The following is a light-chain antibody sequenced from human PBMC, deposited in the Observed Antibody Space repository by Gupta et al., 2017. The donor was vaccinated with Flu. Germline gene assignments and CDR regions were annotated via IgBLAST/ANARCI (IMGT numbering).Light chain of an antibody. Sequence: IVLTQSPATLSLSTWERATLSCRASQSVSSNYLAWYQQRPGQAPRLLIYGASSRATDIPDRFSGSGSGTDFSLTIRRLEPEDFAVYYCQQYGSSPWTFGQGTKVEIK. V-gene: IGKV3-20*01. CDR1: QSVSSNY. J-gene: IGKJ1*01. CDR3: QQYGSSPWT. CDR2: GAS.